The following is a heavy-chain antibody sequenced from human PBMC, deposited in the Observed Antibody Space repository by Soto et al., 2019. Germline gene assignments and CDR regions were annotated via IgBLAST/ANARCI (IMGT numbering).Heavy chain of an antibody. V-gene: IGHV1-69*13. D-gene: IGHD6-6*01. Sequence: GASVKVSCKASGGTFSSYAISWVRQAPGQGLEWMGGIIPIFGTANYAQKFQGRVTITADESTSTAYMELSSLRSEDTAVYYCARSQSRYSSSSIPKHYGMDVWGQGTTVTVSS. CDR1: GGTFSSYA. CDR2: IIPIFGTA. J-gene: IGHJ6*02. CDR3: ARSQSRYSSSSIPKHYGMDV.